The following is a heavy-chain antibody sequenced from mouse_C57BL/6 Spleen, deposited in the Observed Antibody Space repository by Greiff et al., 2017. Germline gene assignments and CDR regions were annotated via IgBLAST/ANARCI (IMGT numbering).Heavy chain of an antibody. D-gene: IGHD1-1*01. CDR2: IDPSASYT. V-gene: IGHV1-59*01. Sequence: VQLQQPGAELVRPGTSVKLSCKASGYTFTSYWMHWVKQRPGQGLEWIGVIDPSASYTNYNQKFKGKATLTVDTSSSTSYMQLSSLTSEDSAVYYCARGYYYGSSSAWFAYWGQGTLVTVSA. J-gene: IGHJ3*01. CDR3: ARGYYYGSSSAWFAY. CDR1: GYTFTSYW.